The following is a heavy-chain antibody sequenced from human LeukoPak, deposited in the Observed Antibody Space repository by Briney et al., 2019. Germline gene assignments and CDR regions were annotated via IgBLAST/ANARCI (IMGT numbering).Heavy chain of an antibody. J-gene: IGHJ3*01. CDR2: ILYDGSNE. Sequence: GGSLRLSCAASGFTFSSYAMHWVRQAPGKGLEWVAVILYDGSNEYYADSVKGRFTISRDNSKNTLSLQMNSLRPEDTAVYYCARGLIAAAGFRIGAFDLWGQGTMVTVSS. CDR1: GFTFSSYA. V-gene: IGHV3-30-3*01. D-gene: IGHD6-13*01. CDR3: ARGLIAAAGFRIGAFDL.